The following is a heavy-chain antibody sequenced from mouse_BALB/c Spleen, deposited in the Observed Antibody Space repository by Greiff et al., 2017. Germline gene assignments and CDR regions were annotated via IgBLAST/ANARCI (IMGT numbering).Heavy chain of an antibody. V-gene: IGHV1S81*02. CDR1: GYTFTSYY. Sequence: QVQLQQSGAELVKPGASVKLSCKASGYTFTSYYMYWVKQRPGQGLEWIGEINPCNGGTNFNEKFKSKATLTVDKSSSTAYMQLSSLTSEDSAVYYCTRRYGSSYYAMDYWGQGTTVTGSA. J-gene: IGHJ4*01. CDR3: TRRYGSSYYAMDY. CDR2: INPCNGGT. D-gene: IGHD1-1*01.